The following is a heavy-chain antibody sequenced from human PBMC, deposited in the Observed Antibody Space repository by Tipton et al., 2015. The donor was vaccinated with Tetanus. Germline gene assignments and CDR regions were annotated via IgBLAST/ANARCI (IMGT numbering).Heavy chain of an antibody. Sequence: TLSLTCTVFNGSINSADYYWYWIRQSPGKGLELIGHIFDGGSTYYNPSLKGRVTMSADTSKNQFSLKLRSVTVADTAVYYCARFGTVFRRFGELSGYYSVDVWGQGTTVTVSS. D-gene: IGHD3-10*01. CDR1: NGSINSADYY. J-gene: IGHJ6*03. V-gene: IGHV4-30-4*01. CDR2: IFDGGST. CDR3: ARFGTVFRRFGELSGYYSVDV.